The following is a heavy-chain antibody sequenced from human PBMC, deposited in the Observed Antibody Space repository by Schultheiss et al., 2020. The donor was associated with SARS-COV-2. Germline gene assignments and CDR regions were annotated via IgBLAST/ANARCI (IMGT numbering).Heavy chain of an antibody. D-gene: IGHD3-16*02. CDR3: ALITFRGVIVPDLDY. Sequence: ASVKVSCKASGYTFTGYYMHWVRQAPGQGLEWMGRINPDSGGTNYAQKFQGRVTMTRDTSISTAYMELSRLRSDDTAVYYCALITFRGVIVPDLDYWGQGTLVTVSS. V-gene: IGHV1-2*06. J-gene: IGHJ4*02. CDR2: INPDSGGT. CDR1: GYTFTGYY.